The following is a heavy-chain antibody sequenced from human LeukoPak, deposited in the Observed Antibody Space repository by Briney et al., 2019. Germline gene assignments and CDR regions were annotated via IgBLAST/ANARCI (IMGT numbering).Heavy chain of an antibody. CDR3: AKSGGGTYYYGSGSYAVAFDI. CDR1: GFTFSSYA. J-gene: IGHJ3*02. V-gene: IGHV3-23*01. CDR2: ISGSGGST. Sequence: GGSLKLSCAASGFTFSSYAMSWVRQAPGKGLEWVSAISGSGGSTYYADSVKGRFTISRDNSKNTLYLQMNSLRAEDTAVYYCAKSGGGTYYYGSGSYAVAFDIWGQGTMVTVSS. D-gene: IGHD3-10*01.